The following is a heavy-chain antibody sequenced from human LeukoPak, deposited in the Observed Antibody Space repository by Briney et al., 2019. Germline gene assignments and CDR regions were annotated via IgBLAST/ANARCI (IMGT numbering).Heavy chain of an antibody. Sequence: ASVKVSCKASGGTFSSYAISWVRQAPGQGLEWMGGIIPIFGTANYAQKFQGRVTITADKSTSTAYMELSSLRSEDTAVYYCVRGVTMVRGVIINFDYWGQGMLVTVSS. V-gene: IGHV1-69*06. CDR1: GGTFSSYA. J-gene: IGHJ4*02. CDR3: VRGVTMVRGVIINFDY. D-gene: IGHD3-10*01. CDR2: IIPIFGTA.